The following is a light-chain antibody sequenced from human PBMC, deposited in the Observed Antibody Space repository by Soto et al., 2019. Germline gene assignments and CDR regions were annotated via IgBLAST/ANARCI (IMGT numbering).Light chain of an antibody. CDR3: SSYAGSHTYEV. V-gene: IGLV2-11*01. J-gene: IGLJ3*02. Sequence: QSALTQPASVSGSPGQSITISCTGTSSDVGGYNYVSWYQHHPGKAPKLMIYDVIKRPSGVPDRFSGSKSGNTASLTISGLQTEDEADYHCSSYAGSHTYEVFGGGTKLTVL. CDR2: DVI. CDR1: SSDVGGYNY.